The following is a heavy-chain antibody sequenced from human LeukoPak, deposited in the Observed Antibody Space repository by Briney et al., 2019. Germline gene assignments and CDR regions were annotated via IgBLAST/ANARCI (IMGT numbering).Heavy chain of an antibody. V-gene: IGHV1-69*05. CDR3: ARVRCSSTSCYIDLPNNWFDP. Sequence: SVKVSCKASGGTFSSYAISWVRQAPGQGLEWMGGIIPIFGTANYAQKFQGRGTITTDESTSTAYMELSSLRSEDTAVYYCARVRCSSTSCYIDLPNNWFDPWGQGTLVTVSS. CDR1: GGTFSSYA. D-gene: IGHD2-2*02. J-gene: IGHJ5*02. CDR2: IIPIFGTA.